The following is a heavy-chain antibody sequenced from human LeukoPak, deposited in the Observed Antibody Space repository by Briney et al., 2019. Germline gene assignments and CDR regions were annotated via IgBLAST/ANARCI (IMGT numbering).Heavy chain of an antibody. CDR2: ISGSGGST. J-gene: IGHJ1*01. D-gene: IGHD6-13*01. V-gene: IGHV3-23*01. CDR3: VSLEGSRWYRYLQH. CDR1: GFTFSIYA. Sequence: GGSLRLSCAASGFTFSIYAMIWVRQAPGKGREWVSAISGSGGSTYYADSVKGRFTISRDNPKNTLYLQMKSVRVDATAVYYCVSLEGSRWYRYLQHWREGTLVSVSP.